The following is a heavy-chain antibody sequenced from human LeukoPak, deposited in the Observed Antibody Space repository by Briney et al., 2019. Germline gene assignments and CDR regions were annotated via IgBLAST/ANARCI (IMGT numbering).Heavy chain of an antibody. Sequence: ASVKVSCKASGFTFTSSAVQWVRQARGQRLEWIGWIVVGSGNTNYAQKFQERVTITRDMSTSTAYMELSSLRSEDTAVYYCAVQGSPYSSGWESWGQGTLVTVSS. CDR1: GFTFTSSA. CDR3: AVQGSPYSSGWES. D-gene: IGHD6-19*01. V-gene: IGHV1-58*01. CDR2: IVVGSGNT. J-gene: IGHJ4*02.